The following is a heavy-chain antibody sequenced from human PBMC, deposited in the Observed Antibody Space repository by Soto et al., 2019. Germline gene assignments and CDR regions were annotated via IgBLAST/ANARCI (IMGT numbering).Heavy chain of an antibody. CDR1: GFTFSSYG. V-gene: IGHV3-30*18. CDR2: ISYDGSNK. CDR3: AKDTPVYDFWSGPEGYYFDY. Sequence: QVQLVESGGGVVQPGRSLRLPCAASGFTFSSYGMHWVRQAPGKGLEWVAVISYDGSNKYYADSVKGRFTISRDNSKNTLYLQMNSLRAEDTAVYYCAKDTPVYDFWSGPEGYYFDYWGQGTLVTVSS. D-gene: IGHD3-3*01. J-gene: IGHJ4*02.